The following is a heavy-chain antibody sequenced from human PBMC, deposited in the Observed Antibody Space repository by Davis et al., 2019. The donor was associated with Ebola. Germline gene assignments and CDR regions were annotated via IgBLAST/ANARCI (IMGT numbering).Heavy chain of an antibody. V-gene: IGHV4-59*01. CDR2: IYYSGST. J-gene: IGHJ4*02. CDR3: ARGGDGITFGGLVLYFDY. D-gene: IGHD3-16*01. Sequence: PSETLSLTCTVSGGSISSYYWSWIRQPPGKGLEWIGYIYYSGSTNYNPSLKSRVTISVDTSKNQFSLKLSSVTAADTAVYYCARGGDGITFGGLVLYFDYWGQGTLVTVSS. CDR1: GGSISSYY.